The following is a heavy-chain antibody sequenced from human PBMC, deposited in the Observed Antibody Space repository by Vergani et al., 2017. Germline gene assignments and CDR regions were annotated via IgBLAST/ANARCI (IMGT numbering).Heavy chain of an antibody. CDR1: GYTFTSYA. J-gene: IGHJ6*02. CDR2: INTNTGNP. Sequence: QVQLVQSGSELKKPGASVKVSCKASGYTFTSYAMNWVRQAPGQGLEWMGWINTNTGNPTYAQGFTGRFFFSLDTAVSTAYLQISSLKAEDTAVYYCARVFVRVVAYGMDVWGQGTTVTVSS. D-gene: IGHD2-15*01. V-gene: IGHV7-4-1*02. CDR3: ARVFVRVVAYGMDV.